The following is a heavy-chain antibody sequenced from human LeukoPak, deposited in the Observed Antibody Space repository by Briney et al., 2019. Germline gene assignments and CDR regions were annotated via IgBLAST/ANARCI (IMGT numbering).Heavy chain of an antibody. V-gene: IGHV1-18*01. J-gene: IGHJ4*02. CDR2: ISAHKGET. D-gene: IGHD2-15*01. CDR1: GYTFTTYG. Sequence: ASVKVSCKTSGYTFTTYGVSWLRQAPGQGLEWMGWISAHKGETEYAQKFQGRVTMTREISTSTAYMELQSLTSDDTAVYYCARADIIVVAGSTPVGSGFEYWGQGALITVS. CDR3: ARADIIVVAGSTPVGSGFEY.